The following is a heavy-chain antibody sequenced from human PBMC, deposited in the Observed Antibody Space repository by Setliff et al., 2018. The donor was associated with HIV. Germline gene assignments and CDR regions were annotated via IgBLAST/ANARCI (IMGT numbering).Heavy chain of an antibody. V-gene: IGHV4-59*08. D-gene: IGHD3-22*01. CDR1: GDSISSSYY. Sequence: PSETLSLTCTVSGDSISSSYYWTWIRQPPGKGLEWIGYIYTSGSSNYNPSLKNRVTISVDTSKNQFSLRLSSVTAADTAVYYCARQHYYDSSGRNLMDVWGKGTTVTVSS. J-gene: IGHJ6*03. CDR3: ARQHYYDSSGRNLMDV. CDR2: IYTSGSS.